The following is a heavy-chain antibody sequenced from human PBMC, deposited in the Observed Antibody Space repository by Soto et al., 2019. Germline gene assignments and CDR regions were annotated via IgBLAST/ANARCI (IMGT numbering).Heavy chain of an antibody. D-gene: IGHD6-19*01. Sequence: EVQLVESGGGLVKPGGSLRLSCAASGFTFSSYSMNWVRQAPGKGLEWVSSLSSSSSYIYYADSVKGRFTISRDNAKNSLYLQMNSLRAEDTAVYYCARGAVADEGYFDYWGQGTLVTVSS. CDR2: LSSSSSYI. J-gene: IGHJ4*02. V-gene: IGHV3-21*01. CDR3: ARGAVADEGYFDY. CDR1: GFTFSSYS.